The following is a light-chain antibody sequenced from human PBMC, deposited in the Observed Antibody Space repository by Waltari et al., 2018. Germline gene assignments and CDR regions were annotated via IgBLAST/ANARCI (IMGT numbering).Light chain of an antibody. CDR1: QSVSSNY. CDR2: GAS. Sequence: EIVLTQSPGTLSLSPGERATLSCRTSQSVSSNYLAWYQQKPGQAPRLLIYGASSRATGIPDRLSGSGSGTDFTLTISSLQAEDVAIYYCHQYYSSPLTFGQGTKVEIK. CDR3: HQYYSSPLT. V-gene: IGKV3-20*01. J-gene: IGKJ1*01.